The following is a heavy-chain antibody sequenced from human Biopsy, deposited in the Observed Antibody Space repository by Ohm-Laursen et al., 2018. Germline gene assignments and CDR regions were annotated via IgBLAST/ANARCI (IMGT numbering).Heavy chain of an antibody. J-gene: IGHJ6*02. CDR1: GFTFSSSA. V-gene: IGHV1-58*01. Sequence: VASVKVSCKASGFTFSSSAVQWVRQACGQRLEWIGWIVVGSGHTNYAQKFQERVTITRDMSTSTAYMEPTSLRSEDTAVYYCAATSTLYYYYYAMDVWDQGTTITVSS. CDR2: IVVGSGHT. CDR3: AATSTLYYYYYAMDV.